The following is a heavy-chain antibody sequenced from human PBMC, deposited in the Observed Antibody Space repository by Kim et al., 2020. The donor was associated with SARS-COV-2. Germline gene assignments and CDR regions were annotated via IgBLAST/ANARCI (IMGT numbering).Heavy chain of an antibody. J-gene: IGHJ4*02. CDR1: GFTFSSYA. Sequence: GGSLRLSCAASGFTFSSYAMNWVRQAPGKGLEWVSTISGGGGGTYYADSVKGQFTISRDNSKNTLYLQMNSLRAEDTAVYYCAKALYYYDSSGYSPLHSNWDYWGQGTLVTVSS. V-gene: IGHV3-23*01. CDR2: ISGGGGGT. CDR3: AKALYYYDSSGYSPLHSNWDY. D-gene: IGHD3-22*01.